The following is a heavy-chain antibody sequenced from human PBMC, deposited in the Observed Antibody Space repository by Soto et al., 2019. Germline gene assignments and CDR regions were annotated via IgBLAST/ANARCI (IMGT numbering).Heavy chain of an antibody. Sequence: GASVKVSCKASGYTFTSYGISWVRQAPGQGLEWMGWISAYNGNTNYAQKLQGRVTMTTDTSTSTAYMELRSLRSDDTAVYYCARVSTIFGVVIVHDAFDIWGQGTMVTV. CDR3: ARVSTIFGVVIVHDAFDI. J-gene: IGHJ3*02. CDR1: GYTFTSYG. V-gene: IGHV1-18*01. D-gene: IGHD3-3*01. CDR2: ISAYNGNT.